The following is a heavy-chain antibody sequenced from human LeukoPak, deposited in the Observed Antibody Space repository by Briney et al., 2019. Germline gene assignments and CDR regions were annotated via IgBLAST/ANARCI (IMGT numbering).Heavy chain of an antibody. CDR2: IRDSTTT. CDR1: GDSISSGVYY. D-gene: IGHD3-10*01. Sequence: PSETLSLTCTVSGDSISSGVYYWAWIRQPPGKGLQWIGYIRDSTTTFQSSSLKSRVTMLEDRSKNQVSLKLDSVTAADTAVYYCSRGGFYGSGVDAFDIWGQGTMVTVSS. V-gene: IGHV4-30-2*01. CDR3: SRGGFYGSGVDAFDI. J-gene: IGHJ3*02.